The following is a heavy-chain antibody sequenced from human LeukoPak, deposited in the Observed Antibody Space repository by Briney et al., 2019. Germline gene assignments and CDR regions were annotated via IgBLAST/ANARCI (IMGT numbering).Heavy chain of an antibody. CDR2: IYYSGST. V-gene: IGHV4-59*01. CDR1: GGSISSYY. Sequence: SETLSLTCTVSGGSISSYYCSWIRQPPGKGLEWIGYIYYSGSTNYNPSLKSRVTISVDTSKNQFSLKLSSVTAADTAVYYCARYYYDSSGYYYDYWGQGTLVTVSS. CDR3: ARYYYDSSGYYYDY. D-gene: IGHD3-22*01. J-gene: IGHJ4*02.